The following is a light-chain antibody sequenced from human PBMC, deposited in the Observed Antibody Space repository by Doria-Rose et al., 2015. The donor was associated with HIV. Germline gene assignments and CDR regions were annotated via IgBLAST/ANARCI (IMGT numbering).Light chain of an antibody. J-gene: IGKJ1*01. V-gene: IGKV3-20*01. CDR2: DGS. CDR1: QSFSSTY. CDR3: HQYGTSWA. Sequence: TRSPGTLSLSPGERATLSCRASQSFSSTYLAWYQQKPGQAPSLLIYDGSTRATGIPDRFSASGPGTDFTLTINRLEPEDFALYYCHQYGTSWAFGQGTKVEI.